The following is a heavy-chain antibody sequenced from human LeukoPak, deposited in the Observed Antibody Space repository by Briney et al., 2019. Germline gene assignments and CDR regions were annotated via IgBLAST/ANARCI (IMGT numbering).Heavy chain of an antibody. Sequence: GGSLRLSCGASGFTFGRYWMTWVRQTPAKGLEFVANIKEDGSVRNYVDSVQGRFTISRDNSKNTLYLQMNSLRAEDTAVYYCAKDRGYSSSWYVEYYYYGMDVWGQGTTVTVSS. V-gene: IGHV3-7*01. J-gene: IGHJ6*02. CDR1: GFTFGRYW. CDR3: AKDRGYSSSWYVEYYYYGMDV. D-gene: IGHD6-13*01. CDR2: IKEDGSVR.